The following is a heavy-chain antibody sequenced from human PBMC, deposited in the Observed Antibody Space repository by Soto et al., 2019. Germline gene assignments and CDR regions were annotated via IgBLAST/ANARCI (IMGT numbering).Heavy chain of an antibody. CDR1: GGSISSSAW. J-gene: IGHJ5*02. CDR3: ACLSECINAICYTSKSFDP. CDR2: IHHSGNT. D-gene: IGHD2-2*02. Sequence: SETLSLTCAVSGGSISSSAWWSWVRQPPGKGLEWIGEIHHSGNTNYNPSLKSRVTISVDKSKSHSSLKLTSVTAADTAVYYCACLSECINAICYTSKSFDPWGQGTLVTASS. V-gene: IGHV4-4*02.